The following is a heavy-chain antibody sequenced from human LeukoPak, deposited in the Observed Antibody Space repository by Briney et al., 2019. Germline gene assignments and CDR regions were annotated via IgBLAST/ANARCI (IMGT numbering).Heavy chain of an antibody. Sequence: PSETVSLLCTLWVHPLSSYYWIWLRQSTGRGLEWIGNIDYSRSSNNNPAHNSRVPITVDASKYKNSLKLSSVTPGDTDVDYYERHKVIVGEFDYWGQGTLVTVSS. J-gene: IGHJ4*02. V-gene: IGHV4-59*08. CDR1: VHPLSSYY. D-gene: IGHD1-26*01. CDR2: IDYSRSS. CDR3: ERHKVIVGEFDY.